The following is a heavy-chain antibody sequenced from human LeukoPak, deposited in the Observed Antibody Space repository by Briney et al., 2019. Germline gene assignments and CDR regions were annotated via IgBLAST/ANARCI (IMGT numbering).Heavy chain of an antibody. CDR3: TRSYGYGVDAFDI. Sequence: GGSLRLSCAASGFTFSSYTMSWVRQAPGEGLEWVSAISGSGGSTYYADSVKGRFTISRDNSKNTLYLQMNSRRAEDTAVYYCTRSYGYGVDAFDIWGQGTMVTVSS. CDR1: GFTFSSYT. V-gene: IGHV3-23*01. CDR2: ISGSGGST. D-gene: IGHD5-18*01. J-gene: IGHJ3*02.